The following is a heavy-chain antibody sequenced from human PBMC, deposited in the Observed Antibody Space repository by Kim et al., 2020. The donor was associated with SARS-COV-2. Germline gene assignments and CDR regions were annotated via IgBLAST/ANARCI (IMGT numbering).Heavy chain of an antibody. CDR1: GYSSTSYW. V-gene: IGHV5-51*01. CDR3: ARRIVPVGYYYDSSDPFDAFDI. Sequence: GESLKISCKGSGYSSTSYWIGWVRQMPGKGLEWMGIIYPGDSDTRYSPSFQGQVTISADKSISTAYLQWSSLKASDTAMYYCARRIVPVGYYYDSSDPFDAFDIWGQGTMVTVSS. CDR2: IYPGDSDT. J-gene: IGHJ3*02. D-gene: IGHD3-22*01.